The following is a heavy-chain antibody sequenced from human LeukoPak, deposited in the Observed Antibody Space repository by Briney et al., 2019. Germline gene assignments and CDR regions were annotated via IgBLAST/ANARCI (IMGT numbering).Heavy chain of an antibody. V-gene: IGHV3-66*01. CDR2: IYSGGST. CDR1: GFTVSSNY. Sequence: GGSLRLSSAASGFTVSSNYMSWVRLAPGKGLEWDSAIYSGGSTYYAGSVKGRFTISRDKSKNTLYLQMNSLRAEETAVYYCARDGSPNYDSSGYRPYWGQGTLVTVSS. CDR3: ARDGSPNYDSSGYRPY. J-gene: IGHJ4*02. D-gene: IGHD3-22*01.